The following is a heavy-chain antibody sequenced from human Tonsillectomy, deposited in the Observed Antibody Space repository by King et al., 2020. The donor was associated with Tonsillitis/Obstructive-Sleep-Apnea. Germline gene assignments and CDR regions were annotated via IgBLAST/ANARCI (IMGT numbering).Heavy chain of an antibody. V-gene: IGHV3-53*01. J-gene: IGHJ4*02. CDR1: GFTVSSNY. CDR3: ARGPNWGSTLPDYFDC. Sequence: VQLVESGGGLIQPGGSLRLSCAASGFTVSSNYMSWVRQAPGKGLEWVSVIYSGGSTYYADSVKGRFTISRDNSKNTLYLQMNSLRAGDTAVYYCARGPNWGSTLPDYFDCWGQGTLVTVSS. CDR2: IYSGGST. D-gene: IGHD7-27*01.